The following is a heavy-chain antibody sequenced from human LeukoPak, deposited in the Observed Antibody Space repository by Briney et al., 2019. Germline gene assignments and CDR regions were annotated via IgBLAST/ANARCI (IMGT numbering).Heavy chain of an antibody. CDR1: AFTFRNYW. Sequence: TGGSLRLSCAASAFTFRNYWMSWVRQAPGKGLEWVANIHPDGGDKYYVDSVRGRFTIYRDNAKNSLFLQMNSLTVDDTAVYYCARDLGFSSEDYWGQRTLVTVSS. J-gene: IGHJ4*02. CDR3: ARDLGFSSEDY. CDR2: IHPDGGDK. D-gene: IGHD6-25*01. V-gene: IGHV3-7*01.